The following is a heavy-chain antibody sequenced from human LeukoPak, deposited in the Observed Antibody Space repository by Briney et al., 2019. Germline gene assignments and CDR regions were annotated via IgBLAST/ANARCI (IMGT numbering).Heavy chain of an antibody. CDR1: GGSISSSNW. CDR2: FYHSGSA. D-gene: IGHD2-21*02. V-gene: IGHV4-4*02. CDR3: ARVWAGGDFPFDY. J-gene: IGHJ4*02. Sequence: PSETLSLTCAVPGGSISSSNWWTWVRQPPGQGLEWIGEFYHSGSANYNPSLKSRVTISVDKPKYQFSLKLSSVTAADTAVYYCARVWAGGDFPFDYWGQGTLVTVSS.